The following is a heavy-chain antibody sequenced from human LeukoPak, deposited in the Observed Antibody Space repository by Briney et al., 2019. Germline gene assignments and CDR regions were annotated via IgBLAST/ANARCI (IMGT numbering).Heavy chain of an antibody. V-gene: IGHV1-69*13. J-gene: IGHJ6*03. Sequence: GASVKVSCKASGGTFSSYAISWVRQAPGQGLEWMGGIIPIFGTANYAQKFQGRVTITADESTSTAYMELSSLRSEDTAVYYCASSPLGYYDSSGYLRSLYYYYMDVWGKGTTVTVSS. CDR1: GGTFSSYA. CDR3: ASSPLGYYDSSGYLRSLYYYYMDV. CDR2: IIPIFGTA. D-gene: IGHD3-22*01.